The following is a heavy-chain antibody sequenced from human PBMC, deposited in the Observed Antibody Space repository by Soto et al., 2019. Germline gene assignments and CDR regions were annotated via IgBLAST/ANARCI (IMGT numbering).Heavy chain of an antibody. Sequence: ASVKVSCKASGYTFTGYYMHWVRQAPGQGLEWMGWINPNSGGTNYAQKFQGWVTMTRDTSISTAYMELSRLRSDDTAVYYCARDLPGYSYAYGVDVWGQGTTVTVSS. V-gene: IGHV1-2*04. CDR1: GYTFTGYY. J-gene: IGHJ6*02. CDR3: ARDLPGYSYAYGVDV. CDR2: INPNSGGT. D-gene: IGHD5-18*01.